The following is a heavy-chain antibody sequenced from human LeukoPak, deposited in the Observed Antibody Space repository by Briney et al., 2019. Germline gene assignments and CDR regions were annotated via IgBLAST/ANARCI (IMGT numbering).Heavy chain of an antibody. Sequence: PSETLSLTCTVSGGSISSSSYYWGWLRQPPGKGLEWIGSIYYSGSTYYNPVLKSRVTISVDTSKNQFSLKLSSVPAADTAVYYCARQWDLGNPNWFDPWGQGTLVTVSS. CDR3: ARQWDLGNPNWFDP. CDR2: IYYSGST. J-gene: IGHJ5*02. D-gene: IGHD3-16*01. CDR1: GGSISSSSYY. V-gene: IGHV4-39*01.